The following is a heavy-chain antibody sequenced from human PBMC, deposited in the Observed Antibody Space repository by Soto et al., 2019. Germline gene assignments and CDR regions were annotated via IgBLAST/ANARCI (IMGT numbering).Heavy chain of an antibody. CDR1: GGSISSGGYY. Sequence: SETLSLTCTVSGGSISSGGYYWSWIRQHPGKGLEWIGYIYYSGSTYYNPSLKSRVTISVDTSKNQFSLKLSSVTAADTAVYYCARDRQTQATRGSYVLAVWGQGTTVTVSS. J-gene: IGHJ6*02. D-gene: IGHD3-10*01. CDR2: IYYSGST. CDR3: ARDRQTQATRGSYVLAV. V-gene: IGHV4-31*03.